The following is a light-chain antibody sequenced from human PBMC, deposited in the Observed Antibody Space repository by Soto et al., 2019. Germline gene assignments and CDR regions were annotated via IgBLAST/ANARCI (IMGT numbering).Light chain of an antibody. V-gene: IGLV2-14*01. J-gene: IGLJ1*01. CDR1: SSDVGGYNY. Sequence: QSVLTQPASVSGSPGQSITISCTGTSSDVGGYNYVSWYQQHPGKAPKLMIYEVSNQPSGVSNRFSGSKSGNTASLTISGLQAEDEADYYCSSYTSSSRVFGTGTKVTVL. CDR3: SSYTSSSRV. CDR2: EVS.